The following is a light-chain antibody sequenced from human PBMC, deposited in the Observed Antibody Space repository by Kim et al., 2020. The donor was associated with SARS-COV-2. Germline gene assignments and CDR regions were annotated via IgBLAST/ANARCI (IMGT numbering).Light chain of an antibody. Sequence: LSPGERATLSCRASQSISSYLAWYQQKPGQAPRLLIYDASNRATGIPARFSGSGSGTEFTLTISSLEPEDFAVYYCQQRSTWPPWTFGQGTKVEI. V-gene: IGKV3-11*01. J-gene: IGKJ1*01. CDR3: QQRSTWPPWT. CDR2: DAS. CDR1: QSISSY.